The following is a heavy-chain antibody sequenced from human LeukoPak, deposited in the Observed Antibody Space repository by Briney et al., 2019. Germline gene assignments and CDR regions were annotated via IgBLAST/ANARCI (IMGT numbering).Heavy chain of an antibody. J-gene: IGHJ3*02. CDR1: GGSFSGYY. V-gene: IGHV4-34*01. CDR2: INHSGST. CDR3: ARGHRKAFDI. Sequence: SETLSLTCADYGGSFSGYYWSWIRQPPGKGLEWIGEINHSGSTNYNPSLKSRVTISVDTSKNQFSLKLSSVTAADTAVYYCARGHRKAFDIWGQGTMVTVSS.